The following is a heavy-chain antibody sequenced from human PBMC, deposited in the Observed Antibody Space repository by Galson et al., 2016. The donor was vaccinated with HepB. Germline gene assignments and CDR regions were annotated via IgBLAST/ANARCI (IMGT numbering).Heavy chain of an antibody. CDR1: GFTFSSSW. V-gene: IGHV3-7*03. J-gene: IGHJ6*02. CDR2: VEPDGSVK. Sequence: SLRLSCAASGFTFSSSWMTWVRQAPGKGLEWMANVEPDGSVKTYVDSVKGRFTISRDNAKNLVYLQMNSLNADDTAVYFCVRGGTWYGMDVWGQGTTVMVSS. D-gene: IGHD1-14*01. CDR3: VRGGTWYGMDV.